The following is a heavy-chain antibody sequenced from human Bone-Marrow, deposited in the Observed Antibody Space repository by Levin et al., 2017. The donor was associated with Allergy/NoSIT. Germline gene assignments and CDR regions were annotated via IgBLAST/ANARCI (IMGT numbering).Heavy chain of an antibody. CDR2: ITSSGDST. J-gene: IGHJ4*02. Sequence: GESLKISCAASGFTFRHYTMNWVRQAPGKGLEWVSCITSSGDSTYYADSVKGRFTISRDNAKNSLYLQLNRLRDEDTAMYYCARDPARGYYDRSGYSGDHWGQGTLVTVSS. CDR1: GFTFRHYT. V-gene: IGHV3-48*02. CDR3: ARDPARGYYDRSGYSGDH. D-gene: IGHD3-22*01.